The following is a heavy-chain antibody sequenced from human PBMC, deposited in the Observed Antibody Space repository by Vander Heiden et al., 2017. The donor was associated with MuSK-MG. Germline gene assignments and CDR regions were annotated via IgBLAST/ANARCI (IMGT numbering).Heavy chain of an antibody. CDR1: GSTFSTYA. CDR2: SGDDGASP. D-gene: IGHD3-10*01. J-gene: IGHJ4*02. Sequence: EVQLLESGGGLVQPGGSLRLSRAASGSTFSTYAMGWVRQAPGKGLEWVSTSGDDGASPYYADSVGGRFTISKDNSKNTLYLQMNSLRGEDTAVYYCGKDGLSYGSGSYFNYWGQGTLVTVSS. V-gene: IGHV3-23*01. CDR3: GKDGLSYGSGSYFNY.